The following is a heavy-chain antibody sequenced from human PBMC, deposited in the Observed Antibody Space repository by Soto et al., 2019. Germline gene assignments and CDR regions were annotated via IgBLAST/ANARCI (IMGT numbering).Heavy chain of an antibody. CDR3: ARSTDYDFWSGYLYYYMDV. CDR2: IYYSGST. CDR1: GGSISSSSYY. Sequence: SETLSLTCTVSGGSISSSSYYWGWIRQPPGKGLEWIGSIYYSGSTYYNPSLKSRVTISVDTSKNQFSLKLSSVTAADTAVYYCARSTDYDFWSGYLYYYMDVWGKGTTVTVSS. J-gene: IGHJ6*03. D-gene: IGHD3-3*01. V-gene: IGHV4-39*01.